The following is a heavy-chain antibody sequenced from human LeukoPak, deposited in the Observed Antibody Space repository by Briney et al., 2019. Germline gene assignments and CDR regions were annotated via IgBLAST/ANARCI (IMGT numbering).Heavy chain of an antibody. J-gene: IGHJ4*02. CDR3: ARDRDDSSGYYSDPHFDY. Sequence: PSETLSLTCTVSGYSISSGYYWGWIRQPPGKGLEWIGSIYHSGSTYYNPSLKSRVTISVDTSKNQFSLKLSSVTAADTAVYYCARDRDDSSGYYSDPHFDYWGQGTLVTVSS. D-gene: IGHD3-22*01. CDR1: GYSISSGYY. V-gene: IGHV4-38-2*02. CDR2: IYHSGST.